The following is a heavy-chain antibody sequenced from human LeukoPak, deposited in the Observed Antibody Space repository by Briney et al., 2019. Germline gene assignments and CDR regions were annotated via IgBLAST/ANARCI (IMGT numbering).Heavy chain of an antibody. D-gene: IGHD3-10*01. Sequence: PGRSLRLSCAASGFTFDDYAMHWVRQAPGKGLEWVSGISWNSGSIGYADSVKGRFTISRDNAKNSLYLQMNSLRAEDTAVYYCARAITMVRGVPYYFDYWGQGTLVTVSS. V-gene: IGHV3-9*01. CDR3: ARAITMVRGVPYYFDY. J-gene: IGHJ4*02. CDR2: ISWNSGSI. CDR1: GFTFDDYA.